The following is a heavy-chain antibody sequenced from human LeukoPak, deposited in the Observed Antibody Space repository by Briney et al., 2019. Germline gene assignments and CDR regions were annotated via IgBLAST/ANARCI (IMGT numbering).Heavy chain of an antibody. J-gene: IGHJ4*02. CDR3: ARSDGYNEIDY. CDR2: IYSGGST. CDR1: GFTVSSNY. Sequence: GGSLRLSCAASGFTVSSNYMNWVRQAPGKGLEWVSVIYSGGSTYYADSVKGRFTISRDNSKNTLYLQMNSLRAEDTAVYYCARSDGYNEIDYWGQGTLVTVSS. D-gene: IGHD5-24*01. V-gene: IGHV3-53*05.